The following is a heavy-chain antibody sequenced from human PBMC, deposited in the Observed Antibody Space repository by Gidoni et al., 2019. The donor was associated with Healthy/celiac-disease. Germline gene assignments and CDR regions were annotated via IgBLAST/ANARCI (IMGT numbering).Heavy chain of an antibody. Sequence: QVQLVQSGAEVRKPGASVKVPCKASGYPFTGYYLPWVRQAPGQKLEWMGWSNPNSGGTNYAQKFQGWVTMTRDTSISTAYMELSRLRSDDTAVYYCAKSHDYGDEGPFDYWGQGTLVTVSS. CDR2: SNPNSGGT. CDR3: AKSHDYGDEGPFDY. V-gene: IGHV1-2*04. CDR1: GYPFTGYY. D-gene: IGHD4-17*01. J-gene: IGHJ4*02.